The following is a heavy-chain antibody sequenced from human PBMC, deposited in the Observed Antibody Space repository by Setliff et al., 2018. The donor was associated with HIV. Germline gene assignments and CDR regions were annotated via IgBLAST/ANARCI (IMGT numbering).Heavy chain of an antibody. CDR3: ARTNNNYYYDTSDYFAGYYFDS. CDR2: TNNDGSIT. V-gene: IGHV3-74*01. Sequence: PGGSLRLSCAASGFTLSDHWMHWVRQVPGKGLVWVSRTNNDGSITNYADFVKGRFTMSRDSAKNTLYLQMNSLRVEDTAVYYCARTNNNYYYDTSDYFAGYYFDSWGQGTLVTV. D-gene: IGHD3-22*01. CDR1: GFTLSDHW. J-gene: IGHJ4*02.